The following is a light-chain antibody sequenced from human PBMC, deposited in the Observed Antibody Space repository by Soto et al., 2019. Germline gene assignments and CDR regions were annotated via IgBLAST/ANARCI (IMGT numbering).Light chain of an antibody. CDR1: SSDVGGYNY. V-gene: IGLV2-8*01. CDR2: EVT. CDR3: SSYGGNNNLV. Sequence: QSALTQPHSASGSPGQSVTISCTGTSSDVGGYNYVSWYQQHPGKAPKLMIYEVTKRPSGVPDRFSGFNSGNTASLTVSGLQAEDEADYYCSSYGGNNNLVFGGGTKLTVL. J-gene: IGLJ2*01.